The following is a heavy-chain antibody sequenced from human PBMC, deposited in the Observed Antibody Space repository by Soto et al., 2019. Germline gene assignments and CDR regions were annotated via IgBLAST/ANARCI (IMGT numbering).Heavy chain of an antibody. D-gene: IGHD1-26*01. Sequence: EVQLLESGGGLVQPGGSLRLSCAASGFTFSSFSLSWVRQAPGKGLEWVSGISGLGGSIYYADSVKGRFTISRDNSKYTLYLQMNSLRAEDTAVYYCSKSNGDTWERYFFDFWGQGTLVTVSS. V-gene: IGHV3-23*01. CDR2: ISGLGGSI. CDR1: GFTFSSFS. J-gene: IGHJ4*02. CDR3: SKSNGDTWERYFFDF.